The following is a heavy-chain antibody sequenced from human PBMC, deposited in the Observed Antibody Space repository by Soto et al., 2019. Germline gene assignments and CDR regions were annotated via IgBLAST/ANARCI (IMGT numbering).Heavy chain of an antibody. V-gene: IGHV4-59*01. D-gene: IGHD6-19*01. Sequence: QVQLQESGPGLVKPSETLSLTCIVSGGSISSYYWSWIRQPPGKGLEWIGYIYYRGSTSYNPSLKSRITISVDTSKNQFSLKLTSVNAAYKAVYYCARDMSSSGVPHAFDIWGQGTMVTVSS. CDR2: IYYRGST. J-gene: IGHJ3*02. CDR3: ARDMSSSGVPHAFDI. CDR1: GGSISSYY.